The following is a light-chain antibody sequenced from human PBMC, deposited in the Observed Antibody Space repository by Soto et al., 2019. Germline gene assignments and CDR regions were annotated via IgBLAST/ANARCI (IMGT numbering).Light chain of an antibody. CDR1: QSVSSN. Sequence: DRVMTQSPDTLSASPGERVSLSCRASQSVSSNLAWYQQKPGQAPRLLIYGASTRATGFPARFSGSGSGTEFTLTISSLQSEDFAVYYCQQYKNWPLTFGGGTKVDI. CDR2: GAS. J-gene: IGKJ4*01. CDR3: QQYKNWPLT. V-gene: IGKV3-15*01.